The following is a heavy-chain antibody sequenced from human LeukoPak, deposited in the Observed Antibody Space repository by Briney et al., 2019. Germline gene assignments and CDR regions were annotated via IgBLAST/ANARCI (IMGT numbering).Heavy chain of an antibody. J-gene: IGHJ6*02. D-gene: IGHD2-15*01. CDR2: IYYSGST. CDR3: ARDIVGTYGMDV. CDR1: GGSINSNY. Sequence: PSETLSLTCTVSGGSINSNYWNWIRQPPGKGLEGIGHIYYSGSTNYIPSLNSRVTISLDTSKNQFSLEMRSVTAAATAVYYCARDIVGTYGMDVWGQGTSVTVSS. V-gene: IGHV4-59*01.